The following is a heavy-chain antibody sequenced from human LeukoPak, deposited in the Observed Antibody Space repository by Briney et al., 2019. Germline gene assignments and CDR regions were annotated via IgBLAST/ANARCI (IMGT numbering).Heavy chain of an antibody. CDR3: ARGPQIYSSSWPVGDY. V-gene: IGHV3-21*01. CDR1: GFTFSRYS. CDR2: ISSSSSYI. D-gene: IGHD6-13*01. J-gene: IGHJ4*02. Sequence: GGSLRLSCAASGFTFSRYSMNWVRQAPGKGLEWVSSISSSSSYIYYADSVKGRFTISRDNAKNSLYLQMNSLRAEDTAVYYCARGPQIYSSSWPVGDYWGQGTLVTVSS.